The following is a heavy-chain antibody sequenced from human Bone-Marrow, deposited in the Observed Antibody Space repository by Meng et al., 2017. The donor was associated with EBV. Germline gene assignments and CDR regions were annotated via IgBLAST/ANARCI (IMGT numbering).Heavy chain of an antibody. CDR3: ARDGIAVPGGSNWFDP. D-gene: IGHD6-19*01. V-gene: IGHV1-69*06. Sequence: QVRLVQSGDEVKKPVSSVKVSCKASGDIFTNLAFTWVRQVPGKGLEWMGGFLPILGAANYAQKFQGRLTITADKSTTTAFMELRSLRVDDTAVYFCARDGIAVPGGSNWFDPWGQGTLVTVSS. J-gene: IGHJ5*02. CDR1: GDIFTNLA. CDR2: FLPILGAA.